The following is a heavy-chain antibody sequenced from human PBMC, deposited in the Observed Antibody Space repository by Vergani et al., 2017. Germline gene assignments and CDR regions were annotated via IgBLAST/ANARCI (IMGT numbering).Heavy chain of an antibody. D-gene: IGHD6-13*01. V-gene: IGHV1-69*04. Sequence: QVQLVQSGAEVKKPGSSVKVSCKASGGTFSSYAISWVRQAPGQGLEWMGRIIPILGIANYAQKFQGRVTITADKSTSTAYMELSSQRSEDTAVYYCARDLSSSSSSNYWGQGTLVTVSS. CDR2: IIPILGIA. CDR3: ARDLSSSSSSNY. CDR1: GGTFSSYA. J-gene: IGHJ4*02.